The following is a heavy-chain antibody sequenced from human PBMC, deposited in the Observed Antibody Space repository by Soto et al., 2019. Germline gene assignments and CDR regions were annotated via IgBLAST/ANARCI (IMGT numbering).Heavy chain of an antibody. CDR2: ISGFNGNT. CDR3: ARASAYSTPWSFDN. V-gene: IGHV1-18*01. D-gene: IGHD6-13*01. CDR1: GYTFSRYG. J-gene: IGHJ4*02. Sequence: QVQLVQSGAEVKKPGASVRVSCKASGYTFSRYGISWVRQAPGQGLEWMGWISGFNGNTKESEKLQGRVTLTTDTAANTDHMALRGLRSDDTAVYYCARASAYSTPWSFDNWGQGTLVTVSS.